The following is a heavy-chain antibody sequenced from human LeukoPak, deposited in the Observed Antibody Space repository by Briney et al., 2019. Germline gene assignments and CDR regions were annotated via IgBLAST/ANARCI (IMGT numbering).Heavy chain of an antibody. CDR2: ISSSGSTT. CDR1: GFTFSSYE. J-gene: IGHJ4*02. Sequence: GGSLRLSCAASGFTFSSYEMNWVRQAPGKGLEWVSYISSSGSTTYYASSVKGRFTISRDNAKNSLYLQMNSLRVEDTAVYYCASQKGRIAVAVDYWGQGALVTVSS. D-gene: IGHD6-19*01. V-gene: IGHV3-48*03. CDR3: ASQKGRIAVAVDY.